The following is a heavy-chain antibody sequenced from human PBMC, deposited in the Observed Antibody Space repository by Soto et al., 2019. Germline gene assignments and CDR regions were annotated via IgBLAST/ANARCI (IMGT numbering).Heavy chain of an antibody. J-gene: IGHJ6*02. Sequence: GESLKISCQGSGYSFTSYWISWVRQMPGKGLEWMGRIDPSDSYTNYSPSFQGHVTISADKSISTAYLQWSSLKASDTAMYYCARRNSYGYYYYGMDVWGQGTTVTVSS. V-gene: IGHV5-10-1*01. D-gene: IGHD5-18*01. CDR1: GYSFTSYW. CDR3: ARRNSYGYYYYGMDV. CDR2: IDPSDSYT.